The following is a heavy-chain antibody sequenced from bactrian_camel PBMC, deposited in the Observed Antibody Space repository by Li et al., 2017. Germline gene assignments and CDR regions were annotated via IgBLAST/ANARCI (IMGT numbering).Heavy chain of an antibody. D-gene: IGHD6*01. J-gene: IGHJ4*01. CDR2: ISISSSSI. CDR3: ATDARYGASWYDVEYYN. CDR1: GFTFSNYI. Sequence: DVQLVESGGDLVQPGGSLRLSCTASGFTFSNYIMSWVRQAPGKGLEWVSFISISSSSIYYADSVKGRFTISRDNAKNTLYLQMDSLKTEDTAVYYCATDARYGASWYDVEYYNWGWGTQVTVS. V-gene: IGHV3S40*01.